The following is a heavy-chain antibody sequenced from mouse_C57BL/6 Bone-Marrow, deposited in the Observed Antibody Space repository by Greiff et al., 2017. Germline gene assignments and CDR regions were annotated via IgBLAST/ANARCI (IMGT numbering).Heavy chain of an antibody. CDR1: GFNIKDDY. Sequence: EVKLVESGAELVRPGASVKLSCTASGFNIKDDYMHWVKQRPEQGLEWIGWIDPENGDTEYASKFQGKATITADTSSNTAYLQLSSLTSEDTAVYYCTPLYYGSSYFYWYFDVWGTGTTVTVSS. V-gene: IGHV14-4*01. CDR3: TPLYYGSSYFYWYFDV. D-gene: IGHD1-1*01. CDR2: IDPENGDT. J-gene: IGHJ1*03.